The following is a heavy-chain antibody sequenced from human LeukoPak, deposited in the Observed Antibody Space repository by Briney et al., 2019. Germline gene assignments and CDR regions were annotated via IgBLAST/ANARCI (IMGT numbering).Heavy chain of an antibody. J-gene: IGHJ5*02. V-gene: IGHV4-61*02. D-gene: IGHD3-3*01. CDR3: AREYYDFWSGPNWFDA. Sequence: PSETLSLTCTVSGGSISSGSYYWSWIRQPAGKGLGWIGRIYTSGSTNYNPSLKSRVTISVDTSKNQFSLKLSSVTAADTAVYYCAREYYDFWSGPNWFDAWGQGTLVTVSS. CDR1: GGSISSGSYY. CDR2: IYTSGST.